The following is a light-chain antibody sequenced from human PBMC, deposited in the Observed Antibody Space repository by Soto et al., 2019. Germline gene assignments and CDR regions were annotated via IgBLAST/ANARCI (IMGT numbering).Light chain of an antibody. Sequence: AIRMTQSPSSLSASTGDRVTITFRASQGISSYLAWYQQKPGKAPKLLIYAASTLQSGVPSRFSGSGSGTDFTLTISCLQSEDFATYYCQQYYSYPPLTFGQGTRLEIK. J-gene: IGKJ5*01. V-gene: IGKV1-8*01. CDR1: QGISSY. CDR2: AAS. CDR3: QQYYSYPPLT.